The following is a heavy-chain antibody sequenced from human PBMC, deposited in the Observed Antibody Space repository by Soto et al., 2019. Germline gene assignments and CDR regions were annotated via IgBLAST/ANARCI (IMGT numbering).Heavy chain of an antibody. CDR2: FDPEDGET. D-gene: IGHD3-3*01. CDR3: ATSAARVDDLWIQVAH. Sequence: ASVKVSCKVSGYTLTELSMHWVRQAPGKGLEWMGGFDPEDGETIYAQKFQGRVTMTEDTSTDTAYMELSSLRSEDTAVYYCATSAARVDDLWIQVAHWGQGPLVTVSS. J-gene: IGHJ4*02. CDR1: GYTLTELS. V-gene: IGHV1-24*01.